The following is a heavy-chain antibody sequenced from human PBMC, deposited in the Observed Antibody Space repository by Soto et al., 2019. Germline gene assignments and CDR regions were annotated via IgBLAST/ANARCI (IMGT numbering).Heavy chain of an antibody. CDR2: IKSKSEGETR. CDR3: VEGWNDF. CDR1: RFMFSSAW. V-gene: IGHV3-15*01. Sequence: EVHVVESGGDFVRPGGSFTLSCATSRFMFSSAWMSWVRQAPGRGLEWVARIKSKSEGETRDYAAPVKGRFDISRDDSKKMVYLQMNSLKAEDTGLYYCVEGWNDFWGQGTLVTVSS. D-gene: IGHD1-1*01. J-gene: IGHJ4*02.